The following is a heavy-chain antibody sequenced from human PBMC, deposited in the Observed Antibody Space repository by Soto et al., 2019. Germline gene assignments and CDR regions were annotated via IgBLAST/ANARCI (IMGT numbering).Heavy chain of an antibody. CDR2: IKAIGDGGTT. J-gene: IGHJ3*02. CDR3: HTPHGRNAFDI. CDR1: GFTFTNAW. Sequence: GGSLRLSCATFGFTFTNAWMAWVRQAPGKGLEWVGRIKAIGDGGTTNYAAPVKGRFTVSRDDSENTLYLQMNSLRVEDTGIYYCHTPHGRNAFDIWGQGTVVTVSS. D-gene: IGHD2-8*01. V-gene: IGHV3-15*01.